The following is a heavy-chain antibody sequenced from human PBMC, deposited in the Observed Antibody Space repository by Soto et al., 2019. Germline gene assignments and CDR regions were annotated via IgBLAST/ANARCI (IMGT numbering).Heavy chain of an antibody. Sequence: QVQLQESGPGLVKPSQTLSLTCTVSGGSISSGGYYWSWIRQHPGKGLEWIGYIYYSGSTYYNPSLKSRVTISVDTSNNQFSLKLSSVTAADTAVYYCARAYGSGSYYNVLSPQNWFDPWGQGTLVTVSS. CDR1: GGSISSGGYY. J-gene: IGHJ5*02. CDR3: ARAYGSGSYYNVLSPQNWFDP. V-gene: IGHV4-31*03. CDR2: IYYSGST. D-gene: IGHD3-10*01.